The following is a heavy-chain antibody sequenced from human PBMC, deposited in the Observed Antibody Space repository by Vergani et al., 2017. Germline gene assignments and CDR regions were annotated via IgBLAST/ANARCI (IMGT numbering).Heavy chain of an antibody. J-gene: IGHJ4*02. CDR2: ISAYNGNT. CDR1: GYTFTSYG. Sequence: QVQLVQSGAEVKKPGASVKVSCKASGYTFTSYGISWVRQAPGQGLEWMGWISAYNGNTNYAQKLQGRVTMTTDTSTSTAYMELMSLRSDDTAVYYCARDSPYYYDSSGYPPDYWGQGTLVTVSS. D-gene: IGHD3-22*01. CDR3: ARDSPYYYDSSGYPPDY. V-gene: IGHV1-18*04.